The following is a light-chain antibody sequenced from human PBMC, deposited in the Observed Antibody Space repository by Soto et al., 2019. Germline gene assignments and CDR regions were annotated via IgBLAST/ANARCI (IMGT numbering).Light chain of an antibody. V-gene: IGLV2-8*01. CDR2: EVS. Sequence: QSVLTQPPSASGSPGQSVTISCTGTSSDVGGYKYVSWYQQHPGKAPKVMIYEVSKRPSGVPDRFSGSKSGNTASLTVSGLQAEDEADYYCSSYAGSNNYVFGTGTKVTVL. J-gene: IGLJ1*01. CDR3: SSYAGSNNYV. CDR1: SSDVGGYKY.